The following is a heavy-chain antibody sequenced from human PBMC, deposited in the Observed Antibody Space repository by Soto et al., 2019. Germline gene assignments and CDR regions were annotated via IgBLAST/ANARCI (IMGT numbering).Heavy chain of an antibody. D-gene: IGHD4-17*01. V-gene: IGHV3-9*01. CDR2: ISWNSGSI. J-gene: IGHJ5*02. CDR3: AKGGDYGDLSAWDNWFDP. Sequence: GGSLRLSCAASGFTFDDYAMHWVRQAPGKGLEWVSGISWNSGSIGYADSVKGRFTISRDNAKNSLYLQMNSLRAEDTALYYCAKGGDYGDLSAWDNWFDPWGQGTLVTVSS. CDR1: GFTFDDYA.